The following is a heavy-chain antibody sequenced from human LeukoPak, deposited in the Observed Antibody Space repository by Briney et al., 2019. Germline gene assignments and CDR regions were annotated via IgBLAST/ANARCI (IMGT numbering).Heavy chain of an antibody. J-gene: IGHJ4*02. V-gene: IGHV4-4*02. Sequence: SETLSLTCAVSGGSISSSNWWSWVRQPPGKGLEWIGEIYHSGSTNYNPFLKSRVTISVDKSKNQFSLKLSSVTAADTAVYYCARVFSSYYDILTGYSGRYYFDYWGQGTLVTVSS. CDR1: GGSISSSNW. CDR3: ARVFSSYYDILTGYSGRYYFDY. CDR2: IYHSGST. D-gene: IGHD3-9*01.